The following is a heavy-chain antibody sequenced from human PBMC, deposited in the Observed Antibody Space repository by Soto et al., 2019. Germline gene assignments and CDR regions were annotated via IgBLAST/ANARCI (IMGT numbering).Heavy chain of an antibody. J-gene: IGHJ2*01. D-gene: IGHD4-17*01. Sequence: GASVKVSCKASGGTFSSYAISWVRQAPGQGLEWMGGIIPIFGTANYAQKFQGRVTITADESTSTAYMELSSLRSEDTAVYYCARVVGNYGGNSGCFDLWGRGTLVTVSS. CDR3: ARVVGNYGGNSGCFDL. CDR1: GGTFSSYA. CDR2: IIPIFGTA. V-gene: IGHV1-69*13.